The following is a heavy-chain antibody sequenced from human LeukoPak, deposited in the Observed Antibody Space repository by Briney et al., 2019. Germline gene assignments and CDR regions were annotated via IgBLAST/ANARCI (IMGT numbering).Heavy chain of an antibody. CDR2: IYHSGST. Sequence: SSETLSLTCAVSGGSISSGGYSWSWIRQPPGKGLEWIGYIYHSGSTYYNPSLKSRVTISVDRSKNQFSLKLSSVTAADTAVYYCARGLARKKDIVATIGNWFDPWGQGTLVTVSS. CDR1: GGSISSGGYS. V-gene: IGHV4-30-2*01. J-gene: IGHJ5*02. CDR3: ARGLARKKDIVATIGNWFDP. D-gene: IGHD5-12*01.